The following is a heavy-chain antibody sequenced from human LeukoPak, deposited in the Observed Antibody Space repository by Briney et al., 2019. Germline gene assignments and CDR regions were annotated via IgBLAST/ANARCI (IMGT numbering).Heavy chain of an antibody. Sequence: ASVKVSCKASGYTFTGYYMHWVRQAPGHGLEWMGRINPNSGGTNYAQKFQGRVTMTRDTSISTDYMELSRLRSDDTAVYYCARRVGYDSSGYYYVSTGSLVYWGQGTLVTVSS. CDR1: GYTFTGYY. J-gene: IGHJ4*02. V-gene: IGHV1-2*06. D-gene: IGHD3-22*01. CDR3: ARRVGYDSSGYYYVSTGSLVY. CDR2: INPNSGGT.